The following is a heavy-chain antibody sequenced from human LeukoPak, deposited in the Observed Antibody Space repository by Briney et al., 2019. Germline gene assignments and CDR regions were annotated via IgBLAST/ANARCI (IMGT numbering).Heavy chain of an antibody. Sequence: SVKVSCKASGGTFSSYAISWVRQASGQGLEWMGWIIPIFGTANYAQKFQGRVTITTDESTSTAYMELSSLRSEDTAVYYCARDSGTEPYMGKLDYWGQGTLVTVSS. V-gene: IGHV1-69*05. CDR2: IIPIFGTA. CDR3: ARDSGTEPYMGKLDY. D-gene: IGHD1-14*01. CDR1: GGTFSSYA. J-gene: IGHJ4*02.